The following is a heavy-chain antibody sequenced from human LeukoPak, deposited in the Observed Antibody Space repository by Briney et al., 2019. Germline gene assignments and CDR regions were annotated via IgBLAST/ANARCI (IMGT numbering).Heavy chain of an antibody. CDR3: AREAVRGVTLYYYYYMDV. D-gene: IGHD3-10*01. V-gene: IGHV1-8*01. J-gene: IGHJ6*03. CDR1: GYTFTSYD. Sequence: ASVKVSCKASGYTFTSYDISWVRQATGQGLEWMGWMNPNSGNTGYAQKFQGRVTMTRNTSISTAYMELSSLRSEDTAVYYCAREAVRGVTLYYYYYMDVWGKGTTVTVSS. CDR2: MNPNSGNT.